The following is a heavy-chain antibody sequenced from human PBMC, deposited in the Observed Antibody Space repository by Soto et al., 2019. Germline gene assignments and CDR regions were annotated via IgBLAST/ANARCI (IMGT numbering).Heavy chain of an antibody. J-gene: IGHJ4*02. D-gene: IGHD3-3*01. V-gene: IGHV4-30-4*01. CDR2: IYNRGST. CDR1: GDSVSSVDLH. CDR3: ARAPVGLDTISGFDD. Sequence: SETLSLTCTVSGDSVSSVDLHWARLRRAPGKGLEWIGYIYNRGSTYYSPSLESRMNMSLDATKNHYSLRLTSVTAADTAVYFCARAPVGLDTISGFDDWGQGKMVTVSS.